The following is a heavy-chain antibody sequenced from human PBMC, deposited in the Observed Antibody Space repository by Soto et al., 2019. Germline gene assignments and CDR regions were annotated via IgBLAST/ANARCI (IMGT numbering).Heavy chain of an antibody. CDR2: ISGSGGST. Sequence: LRLSCAASGFTFSSYAMSWVRQAPGKGLEWVSAISGSGGSTYYADSVKGRFTISRDNSKNTLYLQMNSLRAEDTAVYYCAKGRYYYDSSGYFDYWGQGTLVTVSS. D-gene: IGHD3-22*01. CDR1: GFTFSSYA. CDR3: AKGRYYYDSSGYFDY. V-gene: IGHV3-23*01. J-gene: IGHJ4*02.